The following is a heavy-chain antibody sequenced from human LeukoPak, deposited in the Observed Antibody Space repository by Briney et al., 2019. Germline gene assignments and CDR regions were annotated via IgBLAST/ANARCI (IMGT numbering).Heavy chain of an antibody. J-gene: IGHJ6*03. CDR1: GGSISSGDYY. CDR3: ARDLSISGGDYYYYYYMDV. Sequence: PSQTLSLTCTVSGGSISSGDYYWSWIRQPPGKGLEWIVYIYYSGSTYYNPYRKSRVIISVDTSKNQFSLKLSSVTAADTAAYYCARDLSISGGDYYYYYYMDVWGKGTTVTVSS. D-gene: IGHD3-16*01. CDR2: IYYSGST. V-gene: IGHV4-30-4*08.